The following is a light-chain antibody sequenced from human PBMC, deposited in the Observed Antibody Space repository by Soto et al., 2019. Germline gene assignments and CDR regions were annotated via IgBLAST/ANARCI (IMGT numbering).Light chain of an antibody. J-gene: IGLJ3*02. CDR2: EVT. CDR3: TSYVGNDIGV. V-gene: IGLV2-8*01. CDR1: SSDVGAYKY. Sequence: QSVLTQPPSASGSPGQSVTISCTGTSSDVGAYKYVSWYQQYPGKAPKLMIYEVTKRPSRVPDRFSGSKSGNTASLTVSGLQAEDEADYYCTSYVGNDIGVFGGGTKVTVL.